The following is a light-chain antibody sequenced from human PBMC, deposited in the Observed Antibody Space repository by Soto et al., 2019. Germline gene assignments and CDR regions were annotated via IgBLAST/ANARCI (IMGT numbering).Light chain of an antibody. J-gene: IGLJ1*01. CDR1: SSNIGSNT. Sequence: QSFLTLPPSASGTPGQRFTISCSGSSSNIGSNTVNWYQQLPGTAPKLLIYSNNQRPSGVPDRFSGSKSGTSGSLAISGLQSEDEADYYCAAWDDSLNGLVFGTGTKVTVL. CDR2: SNN. CDR3: AAWDDSLNGLV. V-gene: IGLV1-44*01.